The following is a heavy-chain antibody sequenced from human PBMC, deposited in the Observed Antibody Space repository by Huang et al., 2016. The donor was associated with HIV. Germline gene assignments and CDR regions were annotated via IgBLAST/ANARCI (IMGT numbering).Heavy chain of an antibody. V-gene: IGHV3-30*18. D-gene: IGHD1-26*01. CDR3: AKDGRGSGTYYDYFEY. Sequence: QVQLVESGGGVVQPGSSLRLSCAAFGFTFNKFDMHWVRQAPGKGLEWVAIISYDGSSKDHADSVKGRFTISRDNSKNTVYLQMNSLRVEDTAVYYCAKDGRGSGTYYDYFEYWGQGTLVTVSS. CDR2: ISYDGSSK. J-gene: IGHJ4*02. CDR1: GFTFNKFD.